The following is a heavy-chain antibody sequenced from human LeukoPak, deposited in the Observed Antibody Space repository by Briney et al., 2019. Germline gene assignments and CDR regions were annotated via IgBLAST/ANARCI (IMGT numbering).Heavy chain of an antibody. Sequence: SVKVSCKASGYTFTSYAISWVRQAPGQGLEWMGGIIPIFGTANYAQKFQGRVTITTDESTSTAYMELSSLRSEDTAVYYCARAVVGRWIQPYSWYYFDYWGQGTLVTVSS. CDR2: IIPIFGTA. CDR3: ARAVVGRWIQPYSWYYFDY. CDR1: GYTFTSYA. D-gene: IGHD5-18*01. J-gene: IGHJ4*02. V-gene: IGHV1-69*05.